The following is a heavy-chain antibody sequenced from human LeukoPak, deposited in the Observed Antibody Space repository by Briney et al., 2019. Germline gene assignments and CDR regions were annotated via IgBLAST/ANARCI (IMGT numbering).Heavy chain of an antibody. CDR3: ARARDGYNYLYFDY. CDR1: GFTFSSYW. V-gene: IGHV3-74*01. Sequence: PGGSLRLSCAASGFTFSSYWVHWVRQAPGKGLLWVSRIKGDGSISCADSVKGRFTISRDNAKNTLYLQMNSLRAEDTAVYYCARARDGYNYLYFDYWGQGSLVTVSS. J-gene: IGHJ4*02. CDR2: IKGDGSI. D-gene: IGHD5-24*01.